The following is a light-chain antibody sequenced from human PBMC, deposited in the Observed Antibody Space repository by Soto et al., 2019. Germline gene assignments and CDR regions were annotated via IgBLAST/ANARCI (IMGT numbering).Light chain of an antibody. V-gene: IGKV4-1*01. Sequence: DIVMTQSPDSLAVSLGERATINCKSSQSVLYSSNNKNYLAWYQQKPGQPPKLLIYWASTRESGVPDRFSGSGSGTDFTFTISSLQAEDVAVYYCQQYYSTPWTFGQGTKLEIK. J-gene: IGKJ2*02. CDR1: QSVLYSSNNKNY. CDR3: QQYYSTPWT. CDR2: WAS.